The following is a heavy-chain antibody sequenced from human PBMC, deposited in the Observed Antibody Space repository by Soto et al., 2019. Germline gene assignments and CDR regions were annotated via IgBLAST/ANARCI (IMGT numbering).Heavy chain of an antibody. CDR1: GGSISGHS. D-gene: IGHD5-12*01. CDR3: VRGRSYSVYDF. V-gene: IGHV4-4*07. J-gene: IGHJ4*02. CDR2: IYPSGST. Sequence: TLSLTCTVSGGSISGHSWIWIRQPAGRGLEWIGHIYPSGSTSYNPSLRSRVTMSLDTSNNQIFLNLTSVTAADTAVFYCVRGRSYSVYDFWGPGTLVTVSS.